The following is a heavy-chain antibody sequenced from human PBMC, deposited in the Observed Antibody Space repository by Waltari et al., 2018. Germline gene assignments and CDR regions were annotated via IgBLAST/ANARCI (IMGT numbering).Heavy chain of an antibody. CDR3: ARDYCDRTNCHGMDV. V-gene: IGHV3-30*04. J-gene: IGHJ6*02. D-gene: IGHD3-22*01. Sequence: QVQLVESGGGVVQPGRSLRVSCTASEFTFSSSAMHWVRQAPGKGLECVAVISYNERNIYYVNSVKGRFTISRDNSKKMLYLQMNSLIIDDTAVYYCARDYCDRTNCHGMDVWGQGTTVTVSS. CDR2: ISYNERNI. CDR1: EFTFSSSA.